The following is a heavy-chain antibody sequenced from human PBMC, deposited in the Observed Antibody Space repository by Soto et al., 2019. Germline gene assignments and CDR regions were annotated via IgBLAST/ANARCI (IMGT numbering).Heavy chain of an antibody. D-gene: IGHD3-9*01. CDR2: IKSKTDGETT. Sequence: PWGSLTLSCAASGFAFSRVWRNWVRQTPGKGLEWVGRIKSKTDGETTDYAAPVKGRFTISRDDSKTTLYLQINSLKTEDTAVYYCSTDRPRYDILTGYSWGQGTLVTVSS. J-gene: IGHJ4*02. CDR1: GFAFSRVW. CDR3: STDRPRYDILTGYS. V-gene: IGHV3-15*07.